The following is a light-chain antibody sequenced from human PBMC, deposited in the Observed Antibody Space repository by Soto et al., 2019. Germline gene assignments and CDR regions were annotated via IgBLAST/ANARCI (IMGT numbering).Light chain of an antibody. CDR3: QHYDNLPRYT. CDR1: QDISNS. CDR2: EAS. V-gene: IGKV1-33*01. Sequence: DIQVTQSPSSLSTSVGERVTITCQASQDISNSLNWYQQKPGKAPNLLIYEASKLQTGVPSRFSGGGSGTHFTFTISNLQPEDIATYYCQHYDNLPRYTFGLGTKVDIK. J-gene: IGKJ2*01.